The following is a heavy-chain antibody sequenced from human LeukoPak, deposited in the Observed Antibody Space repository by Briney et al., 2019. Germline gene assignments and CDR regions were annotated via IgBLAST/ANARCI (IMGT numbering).Heavy chain of an antibody. V-gene: IGHV4-4*09. CDR3: ARSDEAVHYYYYMDV. D-gene: IGHD6-19*01. J-gene: IGHJ6*03. CDR1: GGSISSYY. CDR2: IYTSGST. Sequence: SETLSLTCTASGGSISSYYWSWIRQPPGKGLEWVGYIYTSGSTNYDPSLKSRVTISVDTSKNQFSLKLSSVTAADTAVYYCARSDEAVHYYYYMDVWGKGTTVTVSS.